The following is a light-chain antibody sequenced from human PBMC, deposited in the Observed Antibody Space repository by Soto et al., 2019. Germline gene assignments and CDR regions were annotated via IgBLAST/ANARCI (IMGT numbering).Light chain of an antibody. CDR3: QQYNTYPLT. V-gene: IGKV1-5*03. Sequence: DIQMTQSPSTLSASVGDRVIITCRASQSISSWLAWYQQKPGKAPKVLIYKASSLESGVPSRFSGSGSGTEFTLNISSLQPDDFATYYCQQYNTYPLTFGGGTKVEIK. CDR1: QSISSW. J-gene: IGKJ4*01. CDR2: KAS.